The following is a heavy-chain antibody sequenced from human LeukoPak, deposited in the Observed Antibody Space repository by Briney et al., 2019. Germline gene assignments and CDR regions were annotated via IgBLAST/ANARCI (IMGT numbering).Heavy chain of an antibody. CDR3: ARMGRVLHGVYYYYYYMDV. CDR1: GCTFSSYA. V-gene: IGHV1-69*13. D-gene: IGHD3-10*01. Sequence: SVKVSCKASGCTFSSYAISWVRQAPGQGLEWMGGIIPIFGTANYAQKFQGRVTMTADESTSTAYMELSSLRSEDTAVYYCARMGRVLHGVYYYYYYMDVWGKGTTVTVSS. J-gene: IGHJ6*03. CDR2: IIPIFGTA.